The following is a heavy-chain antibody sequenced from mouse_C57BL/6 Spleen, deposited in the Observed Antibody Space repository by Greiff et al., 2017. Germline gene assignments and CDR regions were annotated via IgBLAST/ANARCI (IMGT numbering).Heavy chain of an antibody. CDR2: IYPGSGNT. J-gene: IGHJ1*03. CDR1: GYTFTDYY. CDR3: ARCGSSPWYFDV. V-gene: IGHV1-76*01. Sequence: QVHVKQSGAELVRPGASVKLSCKASGYTFTDYYINWVKQRPGQGLEWIARIYPGSGNTYYNEKFKGKATLTAEKSSSTAYMQLSSLTSEDSAVYFCARCGSSPWYFDVWGTGTTVTVSS. D-gene: IGHD1-1*01.